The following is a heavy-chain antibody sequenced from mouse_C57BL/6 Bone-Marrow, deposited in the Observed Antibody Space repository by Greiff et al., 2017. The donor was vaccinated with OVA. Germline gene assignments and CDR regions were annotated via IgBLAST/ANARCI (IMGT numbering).Heavy chain of an antibody. V-gene: IGHV1-72*01. Sequence: QVQLQQPGAELVKPGASVKLSCKASGYTFTSYWMHWVKQRPGRGLEWIGRIDPNSGGTKYNEQFKSKATLTVDKPSSTAYMQLSSLTSEDSAVDYCARWRWLALGGFDYWGQGTTLTVSS. CDR2: IDPNSGGT. J-gene: IGHJ2*01. D-gene: IGHD2-3*01. CDR1: GYTFTSYW. CDR3: ARWRWLALGGFDY.